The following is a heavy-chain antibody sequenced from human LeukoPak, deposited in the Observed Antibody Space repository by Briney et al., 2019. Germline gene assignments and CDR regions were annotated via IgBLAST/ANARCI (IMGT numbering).Heavy chain of an antibody. D-gene: IGHD5-18*01. Sequence: ASVKVSCKASGYTFTSYDINWVRQATGQGLEWMGWMNPNSGNTGYAQKFQGRVTMTRNTSISTAYMELSSLRSEDTAVYYCARVLHELWLFVYYYYGMDVWGQGTTVTVSS. CDR2: MNPNSGNT. J-gene: IGHJ6*02. CDR1: GYTFTSYD. CDR3: ARVLHELWLFVYYYYGMDV. V-gene: IGHV1-8*01.